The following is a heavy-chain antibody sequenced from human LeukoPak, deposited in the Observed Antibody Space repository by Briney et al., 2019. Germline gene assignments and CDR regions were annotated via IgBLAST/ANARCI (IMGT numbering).Heavy chain of an antibody. CDR2: INPNSGGT. V-gene: IGHV1-2*02. Sequence: GASVKVSCKASGYTFTGYYMHWVRQAPGQGLERMGWINPNSGGTNYAQKFQGRVTMTRDTSISTAYMELSRLRSDDTAVYYCARETDYGGNSEHYFDYWGQGTLVTVSS. D-gene: IGHD4-23*01. CDR3: ARETDYGGNSEHYFDY. CDR1: GYTFTGYY. J-gene: IGHJ4*02.